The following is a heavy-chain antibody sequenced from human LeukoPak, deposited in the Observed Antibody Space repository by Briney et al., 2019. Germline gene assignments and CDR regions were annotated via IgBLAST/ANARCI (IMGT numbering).Heavy chain of an antibody. CDR3: AGTTRYYYYYMDV. D-gene: IGHD4-17*01. CDR1: GFTFDDYG. Sequence: PGGSLRLSCADSGFTFDDYGMSWVRQAPGKGLEWVSGINWNGGSTGYADSVKGRFTISRDNAKNSLYLQMNSLRAEDTALYYCAGTTRYYYYYMDVWGKGTTVTVSS. J-gene: IGHJ6*03. CDR2: INWNGGST. V-gene: IGHV3-20*04.